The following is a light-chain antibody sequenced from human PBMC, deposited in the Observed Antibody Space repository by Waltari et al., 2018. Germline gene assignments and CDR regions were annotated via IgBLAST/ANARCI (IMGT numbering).Light chain of an antibody. CDR3: GSYAGRDIGV. V-gene: IGLV2-23*02. CDR2: EVI. Sequence: QSALTQPASVSGSPGQSITISCTGTSRDVGFYNLVSCYQHHPDKAPKLMVYEVIERPSGVSNRVSGSKSDTTAPLTISGLQAEDEADYYCGSYAGRDIGVFGGGTKLTVL. CDR1: SRDVGFYNL. J-gene: IGLJ3*02.